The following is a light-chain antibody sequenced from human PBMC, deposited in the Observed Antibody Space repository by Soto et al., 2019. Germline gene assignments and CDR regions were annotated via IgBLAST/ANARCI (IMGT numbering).Light chain of an antibody. J-gene: IGLJ1*01. V-gene: IGLV2-8*01. CDR3: SSYAGSNTYV. Sequence: QSVLTQPPSASESRGQSVTVSCTGTSSDVGGHNYVSWYQHHPGKAPKLMIYEVTKRPSGVPDRFSGSKSGNTASLTVSGLQAEDEADYYCSSYAGSNTYVFGTGTKVTVL. CDR2: EVT. CDR1: SSDVGGHNY.